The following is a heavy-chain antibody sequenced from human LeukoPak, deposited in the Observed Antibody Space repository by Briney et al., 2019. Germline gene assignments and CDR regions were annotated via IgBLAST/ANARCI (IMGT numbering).Heavy chain of an antibody. V-gene: IGHV3-30*02. CDR3: AKGPGLTGTNFDY. CDR1: GFTFSSYG. J-gene: IGHJ4*02. D-gene: IGHD1-1*01. CDR2: IRYDGSNK. Sequence: GGSLRLSCAASGFTFSSYGMHRVRQAPGKGLEWVAFIRYDGSNKYYADSVKGRFTISRDNSKNTLYLQMNSLRAEDTAVYYCAKGPGLTGTNFDYWGQGTLVTVSS.